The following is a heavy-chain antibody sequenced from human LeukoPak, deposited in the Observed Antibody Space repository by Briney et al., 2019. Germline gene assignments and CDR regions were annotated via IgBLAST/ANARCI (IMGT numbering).Heavy chain of an antibody. V-gene: IGHV3-64*01. CDR1: GFTFSYYA. CDR3: ARGDCSGGNCYSTPDY. D-gene: IGHD2-15*01. Sequence: GGSLRLSCAASGFTFSYYAMHWVRQVPGKGLEYVSVITSNGGNTYYANSVKGRFTISRDNSKNTLYLQMGSLRAEDMAVYYCARGDCSGGNCYSTPDYWGQGTLVTVSS. CDR2: ITSNGGNT. J-gene: IGHJ4*02.